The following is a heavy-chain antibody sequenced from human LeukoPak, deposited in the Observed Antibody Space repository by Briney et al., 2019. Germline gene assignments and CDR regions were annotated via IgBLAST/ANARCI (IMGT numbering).Heavy chain of an antibody. D-gene: IGHD2-15*01. CDR3: AREGGFDC. CDR2: ISGGSSTI. V-gene: IGHV3-48*02. J-gene: IGHJ4*02. Sequence: SGGSLTLACAASGFTFSIYTMNWVRQAPGKWPEWVSYISGGSSTIYYADCVKGRFTIYRDNDKNSLYLKMSSLSDEEPAVYYCAREGGFDCWGQGTLVTVSS. CDR1: GFTFSIYT.